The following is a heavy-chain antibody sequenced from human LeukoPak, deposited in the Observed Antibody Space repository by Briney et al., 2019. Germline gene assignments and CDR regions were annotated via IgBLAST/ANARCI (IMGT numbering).Heavy chain of an antibody. CDR3: AKDVLRFLEWLRPSPHDAFDI. Sequence: GGSLRLSCAASGFTFNIYTMSWVRQAPGKGLEWVSAISGSGGSTYYADSVKGRFTISRDNSKNTLYLQMNSLRAEDTAVYYCAKDVLRFLEWLRPSPHDAFDIWGQGTMVTVSS. V-gene: IGHV3-23*01. D-gene: IGHD3-3*01. CDR2: ISGSGGST. CDR1: GFTFNIYT. J-gene: IGHJ3*02.